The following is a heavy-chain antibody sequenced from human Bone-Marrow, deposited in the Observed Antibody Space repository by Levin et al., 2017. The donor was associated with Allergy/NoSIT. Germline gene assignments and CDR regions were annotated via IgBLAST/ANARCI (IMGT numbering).Heavy chain of an antibody. V-gene: IGHV1-24*01. CDR1: GYTLSALS. CDR2: PDPGDGEN. Sequence: ASVKVSCKVSGYTLSALSIHWVRQAPGKGLEWMGGPDPGDGENIHAHKFQGRVTMTEDTSTNTVYMELSSLRSDDTAVYYCAADRTGDLWNWYFDLWGRGTLVTVSS. D-gene: IGHD7-27*01. J-gene: IGHJ2*01. CDR3: AADRTGDLWNWYFDL.